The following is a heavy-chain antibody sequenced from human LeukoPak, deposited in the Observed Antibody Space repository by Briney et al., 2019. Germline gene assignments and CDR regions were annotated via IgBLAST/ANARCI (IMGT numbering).Heavy chain of an antibody. CDR2: IIPKSGAT. Sequence: ASVKDSCMASGYTFTGYYLHWVPEAPGQGGGWVGWIIPKSGATNNAQSFQGRVTVSRDTSISTAYMELSKVTSDDTGVYYCARSRITTIPNFDYWGQGALVNVSS. V-gene: IGHV1-2*02. CDR1: GYTFTGYY. J-gene: IGHJ4*02. D-gene: IGHD3-22*01. CDR3: ARSRITTIPNFDY.